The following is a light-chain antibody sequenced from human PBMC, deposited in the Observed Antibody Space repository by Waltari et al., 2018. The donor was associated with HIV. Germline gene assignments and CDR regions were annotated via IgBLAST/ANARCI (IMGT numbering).Light chain of an antibody. J-gene: IGLJ2*01. Sequence: QSALTQPASVSESPGQSITISCTGTSSAVGAYNFVSWYQQHPGKVPELIIFEVSNRPSGISGRFSGSKSGNTASLTISGLRAEDEADYYCSSFTRRNNVIFGGGTKLTVL. CDR1: SSAVGAYNF. V-gene: IGLV2-14*01. CDR2: EVS. CDR3: SSFTRRNNVI.